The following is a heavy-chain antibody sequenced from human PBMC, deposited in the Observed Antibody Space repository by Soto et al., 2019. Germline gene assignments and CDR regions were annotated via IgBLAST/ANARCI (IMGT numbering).Heavy chain of an antibody. CDR2: ISATGGGT. V-gene: IGHV3-23*01. J-gene: IGHJ4*02. Sequence: LRLSCAASGFKFSNYAMSWVRQAPGKGLEWVSLISATGGGTYYADSVKGRFTISRDNSHNTLYLQVHSLTAEDAAVYYCAKDRRAGGNSAFYFDFWGQGAQVTVSA. CDR3: AKDRRAGGNSAFYFDF. CDR1: GFKFSNYA. D-gene: IGHD3-16*01.